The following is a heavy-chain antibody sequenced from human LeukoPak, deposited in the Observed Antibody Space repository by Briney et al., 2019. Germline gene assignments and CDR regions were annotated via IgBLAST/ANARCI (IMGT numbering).Heavy chain of an antibody. V-gene: IGHV4-38-2*02. CDR2: IYHSGST. CDR1: GYSISSGYY. J-gene: IGHJ4*02. CDR3: ARVPEMATIARLDY. Sequence: SETLSLTCTVSGYSISSGYYWGWIRQPPGKGLEWIGSIYHSGSTYYNPSLKSRVTISVDTSKNQFSLKLSSVTAADTAVYYCARVPEMATIARLDYWGQGTLVTVSS. D-gene: IGHD5-24*01.